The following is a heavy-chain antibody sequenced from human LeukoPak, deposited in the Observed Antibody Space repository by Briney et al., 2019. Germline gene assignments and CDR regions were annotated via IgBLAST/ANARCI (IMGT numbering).Heavy chain of an antibody. V-gene: IGHV4-30-4*08. CDR2: IYYSGSS. D-gene: IGHD3-3*01. CDR3: ARGPHITIFGVVIPYYFDY. Sequence: SETLSLTCTVSGGSISSGDYYWNWIRQPPGKGLEWIGYIYYSGSSYYNPSLKSRVFISVDTSKNQFSLKLSSVTAADTAVYYCARGPHITIFGVVIPYYFDYWGQGILVTVSS. J-gene: IGHJ4*02. CDR1: GGSISSGDYY.